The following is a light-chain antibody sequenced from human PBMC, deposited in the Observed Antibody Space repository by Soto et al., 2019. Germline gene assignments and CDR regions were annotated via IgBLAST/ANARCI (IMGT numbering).Light chain of an antibody. J-gene: IGLJ1*01. Sequence: QPVLTEPASVAGSPGQSITISCTGTSSDVGGYYYVSWYQHHPGKAPKLMIYQVSNRPSGVSNRFSGSKSGNTASLTISGLQAEDEADYYCSSYTSSNTFYVFGTGTKVTVL. V-gene: IGLV2-14*01. CDR3: SSYTSSNTFYV. CDR1: SSDVGGYYY. CDR2: QVS.